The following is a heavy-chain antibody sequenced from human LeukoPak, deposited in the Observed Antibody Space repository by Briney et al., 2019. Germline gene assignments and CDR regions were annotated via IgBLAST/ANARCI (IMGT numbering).Heavy chain of an antibody. J-gene: IGHJ4*02. CDR3: AKDGAADDFWSGYYVDS. Sequence: GGSLRLSRAASGFTFSSYAMSWVRQAPGKGLEWVSAISGSGGSTYYADSVKGRFTISRDNSKNTLYLQMNSLRAEDTAVYYCAKDGAADDFWSGYYVDSWGQGTLVTVSS. CDR1: GFTFSSYA. CDR2: ISGSGGST. D-gene: IGHD3-3*01. V-gene: IGHV3-23*01.